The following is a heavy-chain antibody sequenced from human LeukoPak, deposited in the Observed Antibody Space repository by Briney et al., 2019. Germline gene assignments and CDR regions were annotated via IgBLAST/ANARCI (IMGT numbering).Heavy chain of an antibody. CDR1: GFTFSSYA. CDR3: AKREYNFWSGNFF. V-gene: IGHV3-23*01. Sequence: GGSLRLSCAASGFTFSSYAMTWVRQAPGKGLEWVSSINDSGGSTYYADSVKGRFTISRDNSKNTLYLQMNSLRAEDTAVYYCAKREYNFWSGNFFWGQGTLVTVSS. D-gene: IGHD3-3*01. J-gene: IGHJ1*01. CDR2: INDSGGST.